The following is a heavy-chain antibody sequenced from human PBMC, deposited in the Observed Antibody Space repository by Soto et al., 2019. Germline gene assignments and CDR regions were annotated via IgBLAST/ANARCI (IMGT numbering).Heavy chain of an antibody. CDR1: GYTFTSYD. CDR2: MNPNSGNT. J-gene: IGHJ6*03. V-gene: IGHV1-8*01. D-gene: IGHD2-15*01. CDR3: ARGLRRQVVAATPGGYYYYMDV. Sequence: GASVKVSCKASGYTFTSYDINWVRQATGQGLEWMGWMNPNSGNTGYAQKFQGRVTMTRNTSISTAYMELSSLRSEGTAVYYCARGLRRQVVAATPGGYYYYMDVWGKGTTVTVSS.